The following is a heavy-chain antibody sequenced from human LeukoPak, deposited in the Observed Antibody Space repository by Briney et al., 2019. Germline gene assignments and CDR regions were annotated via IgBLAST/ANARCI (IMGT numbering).Heavy chain of an antibody. D-gene: IGHD6-13*01. V-gene: IGHV3-23*01. CDR2: ISADGPT. J-gene: IGHJ4*02. CDR1: GFTFSSSP. CDR3: ANVSQWGSSRWYEGD. Sequence: GGSLRLSCAASGFTFSSSPMSWVRQAPGKGLDWVSSISADGPTYYADSVKGRFTISRDNSKNTLYLQMNSLRGEDTAVYYCANVSQWGSSRWYEGDWGQGTLVTVSS.